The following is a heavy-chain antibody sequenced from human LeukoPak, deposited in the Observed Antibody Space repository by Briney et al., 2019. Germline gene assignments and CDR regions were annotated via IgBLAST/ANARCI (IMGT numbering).Heavy chain of an antibody. Sequence: PSETLSLTCTVSGGSISSSSYYWGWIRQPPGKGLEWIGSIYYSGSTYYKPSLKSRVTISVDTSKNQFSLKLSSVTAADTAVYYCARGVAALGYWGQGTLVTVSS. CDR1: GGSISSSSYY. D-gene: IGHD6-6*01. CDR2: IYYSGST. CDR3: ARGVAALGY. V-gene: IGHV4-39*07. J-gene: IGHJ4*02.